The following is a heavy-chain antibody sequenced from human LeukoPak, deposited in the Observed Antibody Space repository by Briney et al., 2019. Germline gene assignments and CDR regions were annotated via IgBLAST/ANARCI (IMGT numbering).Heavy chain of an antibody. D-gene: IGHD3/OR15-3a*01. J-gene: IGHJ4*02. Sequence: PGGSLILSCVASGFSFGKYWMGWVRQAPGKGLEWVASMKLDGSEKNYVDSVKGRFTISRDNTKNSLYLQMNSLRAEDTAVFYCARDQYDTWSRRGNFDSWGQGTLVIVSS. V-gene: IGHV3-7*03. CDR1: GFSFGKYW. CDR3: ARDQYDTWSRRGNFDS. CDR2: MKLDGSEK.